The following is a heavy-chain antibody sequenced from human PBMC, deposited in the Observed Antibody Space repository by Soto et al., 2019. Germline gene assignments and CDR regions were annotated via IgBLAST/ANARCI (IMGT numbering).Heavy chain of an antibody. Sequence: SETLSLTCTVSGGSISSSSYYWGWIRQPPGKGLEWIGSIYYSGSTYYNPSLKSRVTISVDTSKNQFSLKLSSVTAADTAVYYCARHLLGNWFDPRGQRTPVTVSS. CDR2: IYYSGST. J-gene: IGHJ5*02. D-gene: IGHD2-15*01. CDR1: GGSISSSSYY. V-gene: IGHV4-39*01. CDR3: ARHLLGNWFDP.